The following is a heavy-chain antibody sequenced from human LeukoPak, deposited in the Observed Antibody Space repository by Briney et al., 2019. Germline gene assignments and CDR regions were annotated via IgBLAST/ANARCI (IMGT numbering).Heavy chain of an antibody. CDR3: TRSSSGWYSDY. CDR1: GFTFGDYG. V-gene: IGHV3-49*04. Sequence: GGSLRLSCTASGFTFGDYGMSWVRQAPGKGLEWVGFIRSKAYGRTTEYAASGKCRFIISSDDFKSIAYLQMNSLKTEDTAVYYCTRSSSGWYSDYWGQGTLVTVSS. J-gene: IGHJ4*02. D-gene: IGHD6-19*01. CDR2: IRSKAYGRTT.